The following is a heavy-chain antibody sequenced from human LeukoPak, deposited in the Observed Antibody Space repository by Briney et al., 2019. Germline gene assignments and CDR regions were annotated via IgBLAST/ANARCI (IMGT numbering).Heavy chain of an antibody. D-gene: IGHD3-10*01. CDR2: INPSDGAT. CDR1: GYTFSKYY. V-gene: IGHV1-46*01. J-gene: IGHJ4*02. CDR3: ARDLIYGSGSFGC. Sequence: ASVKVSCKASGYTFSKYYIHWVRQAPGQGLEWMAMINPSDGATTYAQRFQGRVTMTRDMSTTTVYMDLRSLRSEDTAVYYCARDLIYGSGSFGCWGQGTLVTVSS.